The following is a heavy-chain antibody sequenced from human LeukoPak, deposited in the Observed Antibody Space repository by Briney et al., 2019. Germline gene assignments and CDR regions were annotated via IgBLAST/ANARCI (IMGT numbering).Heavy chain of an antibody. J-gene: IGHJ4*02. CDR2: ISGSGGNT. D-gene: IGHD3-22*01. Sequence: GGSLRLSCAASGFSFSTYAMSWVRQAPGEGLEWVSAISGSGGNTYYADSVKGRFTISRDNSKNTLYLQMNSLRAEDTAVFYCAKISGDDSSDYWGQGTLVTVSS. CDR3: AKISGDDSSDY. CDR1: GFSFSTYA. V-gene: IGHV3-23*01.